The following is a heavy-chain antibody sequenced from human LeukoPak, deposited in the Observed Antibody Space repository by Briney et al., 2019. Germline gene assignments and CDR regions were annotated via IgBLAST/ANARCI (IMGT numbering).Heavy chain of an antibody. J-gene: IGHJ4*02. CDR3: AASRATQWLVRPFDY. CDR1: GFTFSGYA. CDR2: ISGSGGST. V-gene: IGHV3-23*01. D-gene: IGHD6-19*01. Sequence: GGSLRLSCAASGFTFSGYAMSWVRQAPGKGLEWVSAISGSGGSTYYADSVKGRFTISRDNSKNTLYLQMNSLRAEDTAVYYCAASRATQWLVRPFDYWGQGTLVTVSS.